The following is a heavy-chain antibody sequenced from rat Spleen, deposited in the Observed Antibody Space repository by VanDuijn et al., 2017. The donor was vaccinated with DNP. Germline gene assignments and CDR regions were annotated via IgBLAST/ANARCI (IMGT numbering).Heavy chain of an antibody. V-gene: IGHV2-1*01. CDR2: IWSGGST. D-gene: IGHD1-12*02. J-gene: IGHJ2*01. CDR3: TRETTQMVVGFFDY. CDR1: GFSLTSNS. Sequence: QVQLKESGPGLVQPSQTLSLTCTVSGFSLTSNSVHWVRQPPGKGLEWIGAIWSGGSTDCISALKSRMIIRRDTSKSQVYLKMNSLKTEDTAIYFCTRETTQMVVGFFDYWGQGVMVTVSS.